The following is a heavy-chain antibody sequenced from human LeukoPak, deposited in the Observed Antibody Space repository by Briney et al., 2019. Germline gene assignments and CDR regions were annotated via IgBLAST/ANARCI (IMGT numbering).Heavy chain of an antibody. CDR2: IYYTGST. CDR1: VDSIIRGGYY. CDR3: ARVSPMQYYYGMDV. D-gene: IGHD2-2*01. J-gene: IGHJ6*02. Sequence: PSETLSLTCTVSVDSIIRGGYYWSWIRQCPGKGLEWIGYIYYTGSTYYTPSLKSRVTISIDTANNQFSLKLTSVTAADTAVHYCARVSPMQYYYGMDVWGQGTTVTVSS. V-gene: IGHV4-31*03.